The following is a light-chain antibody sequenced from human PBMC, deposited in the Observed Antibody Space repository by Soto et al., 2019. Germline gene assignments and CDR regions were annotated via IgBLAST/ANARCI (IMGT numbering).Light chain of an antibody. CDR3: LQDFTYPYT. CDR2: VAS. V-gene: IGKV1-6*01. Sequence: AIQMTQSPSSLSASVGDRVTITCRASQGIRKDLGWYQQKPGNAPKLLIYVASSLQSGVPSRFSGSGYGTDFTLTIRGLQPEDFATYYCLQDFTYPYTFGQGTKLEIK. CDR1: QGIRKD. J-gene: IGKJ2*01.